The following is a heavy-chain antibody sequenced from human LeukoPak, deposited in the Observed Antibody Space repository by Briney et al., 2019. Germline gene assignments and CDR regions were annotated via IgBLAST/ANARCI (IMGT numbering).Heavy chain of an antibody. CDR1: GYSISSGYY. CDR2: IYHSGST. J-gene: IGHJ4*02. D-gene: IGHD3-16*02. V-gene: IGHV4-38-2*02. Sequence: SETLSLTCTVSGYSISSGYYWGWIRPPPGKGLEWIGSIYHSGSTYYNPSLKSRVAISVDTSKSQFSLKLSSVTAADTAVYYCARGYDYVWGSYRPYFDYWGQGTLVTVSS. CDR3: ARGYDYVWGSYRPYFDY.